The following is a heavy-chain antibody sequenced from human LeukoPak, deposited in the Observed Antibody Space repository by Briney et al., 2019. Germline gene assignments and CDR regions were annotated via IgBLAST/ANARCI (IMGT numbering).Heavy chain of an antibody. Sequence: GGSLRLSCAASGFTFSNYAMTWVRQAPGRGLECVSVISASGSNTDYADSVKGRFTISRDNSKNMVLLQMKSLRAEDTAVYYCAKVVGTGTTPTDYWGQGTLVTVSS. D-gene: IGHD1-1*01. V-gene: IGHV3-23*01. CDR1: GFTFSNYA. CDR2: ISASGSNT. CDR3: AKVVGTGTTPTDY. J-gene: IGHJ4*02.